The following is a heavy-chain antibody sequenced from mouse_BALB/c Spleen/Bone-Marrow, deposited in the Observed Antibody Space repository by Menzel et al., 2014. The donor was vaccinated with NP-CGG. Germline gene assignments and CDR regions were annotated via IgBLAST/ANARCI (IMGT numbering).Heavy chain of an antibody. J-gene: IGHJ4*01. V-gene: IGHV3-2*02. CDR1: GYSITSDYA. Sequence: DVQLVESGPGLVKPSQSLSLTCTVTGYSITSDYAWNWIRQFPGNKLEWMGYISYSGSTIYNPSLKSRISLTRDTSRNQFFLQLNSVTTEDTATYYCARGTLRGALDYWGQGTSVTVSS. CDR2: ISYSGST. CDR3: ARGTLRGALDY. D-gene: IGHD2-14*01.